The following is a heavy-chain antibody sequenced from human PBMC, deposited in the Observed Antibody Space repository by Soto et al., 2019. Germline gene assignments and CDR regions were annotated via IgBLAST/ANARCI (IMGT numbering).Heavy chain of an antibody. D-gene: IGHD3-10*01. Sequence: EPLYLTCAVSGYSISSGYYWGCIRQPPWKVLEWIGSIYHSGSTYYNPSLKSRVTISVDTSKNQFSLKLSSVTAADTAVYYCARDRRGSGSYYNPFRWFDPWGQGILVTVSS. V-gene: IGHV4-38-2*02. J-gene: IGHJ5*02. CDR3: ARDRRGSGSYYNPFRWFDP. CDR1: GYSISSGYY. CDR2: IYHSGST.